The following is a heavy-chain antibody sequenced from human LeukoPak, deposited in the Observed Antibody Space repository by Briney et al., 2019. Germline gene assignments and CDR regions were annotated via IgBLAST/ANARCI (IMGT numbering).Heavy chain of an antibody. CDR1: GFTFSDYW. D-gene: IGHD2-15*01. CDR3: ARDYCSGGSCFDH. V-gene: IGHV3-7*01. CDR2: IKYDGIDK. J-gene: IGHJ4*02. Sequence: GGSLRLSCVASGFTFSDYWMSWVRQAPGKGLEWVANIKYDGIDKQYVDSIKGRFTISRDNAKNSLYLQMNSLRAEDTAVYYCARDYCSGGSCFDHWGQGTLVTVSS.